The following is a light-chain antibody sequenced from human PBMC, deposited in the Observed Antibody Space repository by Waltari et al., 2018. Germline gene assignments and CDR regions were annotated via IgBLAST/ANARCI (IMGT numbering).Light chain of an antibody. CDR3: QQVNNYPFT. CDR1: QDISSS. CDR2: AAS. V-gene: IGKV1-9*01. Sequence: DIQLTQSPSFPSASVGDRVTITCRASQDISSSLAWYQQKPGRAPKLLIYAASTLQSGVPSRLSGSGSGTEFTLTISSLQPEDFVTYYCQQVNNYPFTFGPGTILDVK. J-gene: IGKJ3*01.